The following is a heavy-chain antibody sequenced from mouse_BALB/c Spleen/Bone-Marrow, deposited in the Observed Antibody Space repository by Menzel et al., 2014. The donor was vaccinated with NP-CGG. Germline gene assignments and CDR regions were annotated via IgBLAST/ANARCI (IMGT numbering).Heavy chain of an antibody. CDR1: GFTLSRFG. J-gene: IGHJ2*01. CDR3: ARGDY. Sequence: EVKVVESGGGLVQPGGSRKLSCAASGFTLSRFGMHWVRQAPEKGLEWVAYISSGSSSIYYSDTVRGRFTISRDNPMDTLFLQMTSLRSEDTAMYYCARGDYWGQGTILTVSS. V-gene: IGHV5-17*02. CDR2: ISSGSSSI.